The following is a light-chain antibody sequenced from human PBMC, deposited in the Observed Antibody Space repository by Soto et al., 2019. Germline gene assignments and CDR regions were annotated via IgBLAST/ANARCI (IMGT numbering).Light chain of an antibody. J-gene: IGKJ1*01. CDR2: AAS. CDR1: QSIGYW. CDR3: QQYNSFSKT. Sequence: DIQMTQSPSRLSASVGDRVTITCRASQSIGYWLAWYQQKLGKAPNLLIYAASTLETGVPSRFSGSGYGTEFTLTIASLQPDDSASYYCQQYNSFSKTFGQGTKVDI. V-gene: IGKV1-5*01.